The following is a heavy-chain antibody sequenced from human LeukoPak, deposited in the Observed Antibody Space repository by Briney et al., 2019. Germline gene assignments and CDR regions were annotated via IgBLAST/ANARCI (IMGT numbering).Heavy chain of an antibody. CDR2: INTKTGNP. J-gene: IGHJ4*02. Sequence: AASVKVSGKASEYTFTSYSMNWVRPAPGQGLEWMGWINTKTGNPAYAQGFTGRFVFSLDTSVSTAYLQISSLKVEDTAVYYCAQDTSTDVFNYWGQGTLVTVSS. CDR3: AQDTSTDVFNY. D-gene: IGHD5-18*01. V-gene: IGHV7-4-1*02. CDR1: EYTFTSYS.